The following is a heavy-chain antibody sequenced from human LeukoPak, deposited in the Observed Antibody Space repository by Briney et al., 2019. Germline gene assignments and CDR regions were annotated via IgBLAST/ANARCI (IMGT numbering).Heavy chain of an antibody. J-gene: IGHJ6*03. CDR3: ARSAGHCNNGVCFTDYYIDV. D-gene: IGHD2-8*01. CDR1: GYTFTDSY. CDR2: INPNSGDP. Sequence: ASVKVSCKASGYTFTDSYIHWVRQAPGQGLEWMGRINPNSGDPNYPQNFQGSVTMTRDTSISTAYMEMSSLTSDDTAVYYCARSAGHCNNGVCFTDYYIDVWGTGTTVTVSS. V-gene: IGHV1-2*06.